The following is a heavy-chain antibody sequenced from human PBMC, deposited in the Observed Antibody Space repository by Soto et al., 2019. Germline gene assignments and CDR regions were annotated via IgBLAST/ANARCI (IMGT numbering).Heavy chain of an antibody. V-gene: IGHV4-59*01. CDR1: GASISSSY. CDR3: ARVWGLDYIDS. D-gene: IGHD7-27*01. Sequence: SETLSLTGTVSGASISSSYWRWIRRPPGKGLEWIGYIFHSGSTKYNPSLKSRVTISVGTSKNQFSVKLSSVTAADTAVYYCARVWGLDYIDSWGQGTRVT. CDR2: IFHSGST. J-gene: IGHJ4*02.